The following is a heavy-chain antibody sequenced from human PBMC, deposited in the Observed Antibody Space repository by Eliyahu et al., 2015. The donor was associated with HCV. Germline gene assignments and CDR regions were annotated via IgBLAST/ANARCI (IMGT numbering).Heavy chain of an antibody. D-gene: IGHD3-22*01. Sequence: AGLLKPSETLSLTCAVYGGSFSGYYWSWIRQPPGKGLEWIGEINHSGSTNYNPSLKSRVTISVDTSKNQFSLKLSSVTAADTAVYYCARGRRYDSSGYYYYYGMDVWGQGTTVTVSS. CDR3: ARGRRYDSSGYYYYYGMDV. V-gene: IGHV4-34*01. J-gene: IGHJ6*02. CDR1: GGSFSGYY. CDR2: INHSGST.